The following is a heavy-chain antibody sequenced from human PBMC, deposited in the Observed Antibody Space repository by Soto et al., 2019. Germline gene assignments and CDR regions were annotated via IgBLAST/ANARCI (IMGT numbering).Heavy chain of an antibody. CDR3: ARVVGQELEPFDY. CDR2: ISAYNGNT. D-gene: IGHD1-1*01. J-gene: IGHJ4*02. CDR1: GYTFTSYG. Sequence: ASVKDSCKASGYTFTSYGNSWVRKAPGQGLEWMGWISAYNGNTNYAQKLQGRVTMTTDISTSTAYMELRSLRSDDTAVYYCARVVGQELEPFDYWGQGTLVTVSS. V-gene: IGHV1-18*01.